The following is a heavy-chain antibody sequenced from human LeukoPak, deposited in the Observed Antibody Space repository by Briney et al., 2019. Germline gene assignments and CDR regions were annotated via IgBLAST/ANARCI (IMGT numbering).Heavy chain of an antibody. D-gene: IGHD2-15*01. J-gene: IGHJ4*02. V-gene: IGHV1-69*05. CDR3: ARGYCSGGSCYRYYFDY. CDR2: IIPIFGTA. CDR1: GGTFSSYA. Sequence: SVKVPCKASGGTFSSYAISWVRQAPGQGLEWMGRIIPIFGTANYAQKFQGRVTITTDESTSTAYMELSSLRSEDTAVYYCARGYCSGGSCYRYYFDYWGQGTLVTVSS.